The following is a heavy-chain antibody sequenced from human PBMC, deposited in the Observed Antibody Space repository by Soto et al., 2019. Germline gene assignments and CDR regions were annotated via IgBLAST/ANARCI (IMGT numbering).Heavy chain of an antibody. CDR2: IYYSGST. V-gene: IGHV4-59*01. J-gene: IGHJ5*02. CDR1: GGSISPYY. D-gene: IGHD6-19*01. CDR3: AQDNSGLET. Sequence: QVQLQESGPGLVKPSETLSLTCTVSGGSISPYYWSWIRQPPGKGLEWLGYIYYSGSTNYNPSHESRVTIAGDTSQNQISLKPRSVAAADTAVYYCAQDNSGLETWGQGTLVTVSS.